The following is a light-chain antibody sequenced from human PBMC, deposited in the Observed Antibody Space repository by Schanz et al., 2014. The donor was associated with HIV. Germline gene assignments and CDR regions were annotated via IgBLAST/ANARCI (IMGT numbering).Light chain of an antibody. V-gene: IGKV3-20*01. CDR2: GAS. CDR3: QQYGSSPLG. Sequence: EIVMTQSPATLSVSPGEGATLSCRASQSVSSNLAWYQQKPGQAPRLLIYGASSRATGIPDRFSGSGSGTDFTLTISRLEPEDFAVYYCQQYGSSPLGFGGGTKVELK. CDR1: QSVSSN. J-gene: IGKJ4*01.